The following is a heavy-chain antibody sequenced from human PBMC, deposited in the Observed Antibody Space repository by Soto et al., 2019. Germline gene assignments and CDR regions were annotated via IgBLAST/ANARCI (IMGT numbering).Heavy chain of an antibody. V-gene: IGHV2-5*01. CDR2: IYWNDDK. CDR3: AKSGSSGWYGWFDP. D-gene: IGHD6-19*01. Sequence: QITLKESGPTLVKPTQTLTLTCIFSGFSLRTSGVGVGWFRQPPGKALEWLGFIYWNDDKRYSPSLKSRLTITKDTSKNRVVLAMTNIGPVDTSTYYCAKSGSSGWYGWFDPWGQGTLVTVSS. CDR1: GFSLRTSGVG. J-gene: IGHJ5*02.